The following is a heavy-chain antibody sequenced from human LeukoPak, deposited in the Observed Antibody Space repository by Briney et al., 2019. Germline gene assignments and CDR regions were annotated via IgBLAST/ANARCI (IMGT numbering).Heavy chain of an antibody. CDR3: VGWGYYSNYDY. J-gene: IGHJ4*02. D-gene: IGHD4-11*01. Sequence: QTGGSLRLSCAASGFSFSIFAMHWVRQAPGKQLEYVSAITSNGGSTYYADSVKGRFTISRDNSKNTLYLQMGSLRPEDMAVYYCVGWGYYSNYDYWGQGTLVTVSS. CDR2: ITSNGGST. CDR1: GFSFSIFA. V-gene: IGHV3-64*02.